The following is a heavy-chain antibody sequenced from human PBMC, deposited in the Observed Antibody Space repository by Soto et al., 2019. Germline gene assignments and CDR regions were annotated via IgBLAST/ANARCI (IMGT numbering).Heavy chain of an antibody. Sequence: QVQLVQSGDEVKKHGASVKVSCKASGSSFTRYAMHWVRQAPGQGREWMGWINTGNGNIHYSQKYQGRVTFTRDATATTAYMELSNLTSEDTAVYYCARNVDYVDPWGQGTLVTVSS. D-gene: IGHD4-17*01. CDR3: ARNVDYVDP. CDR1: GSSFTRYA. CDR2: INTGNGNI. J-gene: IGHJ5*02. V-gene: IGHV1-3*04.